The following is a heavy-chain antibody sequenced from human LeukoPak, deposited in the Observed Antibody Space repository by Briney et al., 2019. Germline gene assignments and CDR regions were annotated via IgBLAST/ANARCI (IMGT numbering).Heavy chain of an antibody. CDR2: VEHDGSRT. J-gene: IGHJ4*02. V-gene: IGHV3-74*01. Sequence: PGGSLRLSCAVSGFTFTSYWMHWVRQPPGKGLVWVSRVEHDGSRTAYADSVTGRFTISRDNARNMVYLQMNSLRAEDTAVYYCATDLGWGQGTLVTVSS. CDR3: ATDLG. CDR1: GFTFTSYW. D-gene: IGHD4-17*01.